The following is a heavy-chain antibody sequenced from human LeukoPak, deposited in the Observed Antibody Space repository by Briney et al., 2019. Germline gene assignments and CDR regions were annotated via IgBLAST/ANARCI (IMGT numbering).Heavy chain of an antibody. Sequence: ASVKVSCKASGYTFTGYYMHWVRQAPGQGLEWMGWINPNSGGTNYAQKFQGRVTMTRDTSINTAYMELSRLRSDDTAVYYCARQRSTVAYFDYWGQGTLVPVSS. CDR3: ARQRSTVAYFDY. CDR1: GYTFTGYY. V-gene: IGHV1-2*02. CDR2: INPNSGGT. D-gene: IGHD4-23*01. J-gene: IGHJ4*02.